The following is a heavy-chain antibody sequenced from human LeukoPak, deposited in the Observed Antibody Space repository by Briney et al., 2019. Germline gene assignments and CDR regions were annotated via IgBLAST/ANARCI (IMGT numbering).Heavy chain of an antibody. CDR3: ARHMVRDFLFDY. J-gene: IGHJ4*02. CDR2: IYYSGST. V-gene: IGHV4-39*07. Sequence: KPSETLSLTCTVSGGSISSSSYYWGWIRQPPGKGLEWIGSIYYSGSTYYNPSLKSRVTISVDRSKNQFSLKLSSVTAADTAVYYCARHMVRDFLFDYWGQGTLVTVSS. D-gene: IGHD5-18*01. CDR1: GGSISSSSYY.